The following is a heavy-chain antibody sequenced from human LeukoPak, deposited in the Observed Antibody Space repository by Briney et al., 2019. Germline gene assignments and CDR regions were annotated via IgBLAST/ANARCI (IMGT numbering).Heavy chain of an antibody. CDR2: INHSGST. V-gene: IGHV4-34*01. D-gene: IGHD6-6*01. J-gene: IGHJ4*02. CDR3: ARFKGIAARPFDY. CDR1: GGSFSGYY. Sequence: SETLSLTCAVYGGSFSGYYWSWIRQPPGKGLEWIGEINHSGSTNYNPSLKSRVTISVDTPKNQFSLKLSSVTAADTAVYYCARFKGIAARPFDYWGQGTLVTVSS.